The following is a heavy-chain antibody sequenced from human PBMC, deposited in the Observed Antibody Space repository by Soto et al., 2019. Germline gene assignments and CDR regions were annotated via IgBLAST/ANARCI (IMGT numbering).Heavy chain of an antibody. CDR3: VRVPLAIEGGNYYYYYMDV. CDR2: IKDDGSEK. V-gene: IGHV3-7*01. Sequence: DVQLVESGGGLVQPGRSLRLSCAGSEIIFSRFVMSWVRQVPGKRLEWVASIKDDGSEKYYSDSVKGRFIISRDNAKNSLYLQMSRLRAEDTSVYYCVRVPLAIEGGNYYYYYMDVWGKGTTVTVSS. CDR1: EIIFSRFV. J-gene: IGHJ6*03. D-gene: IGHD2-2*01.